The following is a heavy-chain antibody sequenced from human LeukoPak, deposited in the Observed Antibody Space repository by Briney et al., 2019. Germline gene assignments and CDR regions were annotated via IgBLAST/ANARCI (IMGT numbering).Heavy chain of an antibody. CDR3: ARAAEDDSSGNFDY. CDR2: IYYSGST. V-gene: IGHV4-59*12. CDR1: GGSISSYY. J-gene: IGHJ4*02. Sequence: SETLSLTCTVSGGSISSYYWSWIRQPPGKGLEWIGYIYYSGSTNYNPSLKSRVTISVDTSKNQFSLKLSSVTAADTAVYYCARAAEDDSSGNFDYWGQGTLVTVSS. D-gene: IGHD3-22*01.